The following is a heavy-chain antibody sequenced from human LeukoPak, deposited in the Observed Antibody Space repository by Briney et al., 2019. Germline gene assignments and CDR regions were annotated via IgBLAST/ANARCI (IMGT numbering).Heavy chain of an antibody. Sequence: PGGSLRLSCAASGFTFSGSSIHWVRQASGKGLEWVGRIRNKANNYATAYAASVKGNFTISRDDSKNTAYLQMNSLKTEDTAVYYCTSATVGGSGSNDNWGQGTLVTVSS. CDR1: GFTFSGSS. V-gene: IGHV3-73*01. D-gene: IGHD3-10*01. CDR2: IRNKANNYAT. J-gene: IGHJ4*02. CDR3: TSATVGGSGSNDN.